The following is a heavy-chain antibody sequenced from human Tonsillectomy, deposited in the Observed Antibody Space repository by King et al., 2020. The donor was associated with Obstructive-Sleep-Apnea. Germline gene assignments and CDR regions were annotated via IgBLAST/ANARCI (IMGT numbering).Heavy chain of an antibody. CDR1: GFTFGDYA. CDR3: TRDRGYSSGWYLHGAFDI. Sequence: VQLVESGGGLVQPGRSLRLSCTASGFTFGDYAVSWIRQAPGKGLEWVGLIRSKAYGGTTEYAASVKGRFSISGDDSKAIAYLQMNSLKIEDTAVYYCTRDRGYSSGWYLHGAFDIWGQGTMVTVSS. CDR2: IRSKAYGGTT. J-gene: IGHJ3*02. D-gene: IGHD6-19*01. V-gene: IGHV3-49*03.